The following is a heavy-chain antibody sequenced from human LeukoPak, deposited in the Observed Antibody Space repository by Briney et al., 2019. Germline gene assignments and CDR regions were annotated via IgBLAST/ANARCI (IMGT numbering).Heavy chain of an antibody. V-gene: IGHV4-39*07. CDR3: ARRWKYQLLLPSRLDV. CDR1: GGSISSGGYY. D-gene: IGHD2-2*01. J-gene: IGHJ6*04. CDR2: INHSGST. Sequence: PSETLSLTCTVSGGSISSGGYYWSWIRQPPGKGLEWIGEINHSGSTNYNPSLKSRVTISVDTSKNQFSLKLSSVTAADTAVYYCARRWKYQLLLPSRLDVWGKGTTVTVSS.